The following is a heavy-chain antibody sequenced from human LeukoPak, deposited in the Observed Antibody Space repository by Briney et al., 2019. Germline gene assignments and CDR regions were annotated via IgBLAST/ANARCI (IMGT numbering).Heavy chain of an antibody. D-gene: IGHD3-10*01. J-gene: IGHJ5*01. V-gene: IGHV3-74*01. Sequence: GALRLSCAASGFTFTGYWMHWVRQAPGKGLVWVSRINNDESRTDYADSVKGRFTISRDNAKNTLYLQMNSLRAEDTAVYYCARGQSGWFDPWGQGTLVTVSS. CDR2: INNDESRT. CDR3: ARGQSGWFDP. CDR1: GFTFTGYW.